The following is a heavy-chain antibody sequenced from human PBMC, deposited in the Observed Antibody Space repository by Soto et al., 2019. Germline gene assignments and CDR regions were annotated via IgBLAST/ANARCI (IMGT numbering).Heavy chain of an antibody. Sequence: QVQLVQSGAEVKKPGSSVKVSCKASGGTFSSYAISWVRQAPGQGLEWMGGIIPIFGTANYAQKLQGRVTITAVESTSTAYMELRSLRSDDTAVYYCARDALPIVLVPAATPPDYYGMDVWGQGTTVTVSS. CDR2: IIPIFGTA. V-gene: IGHV1-69*12. J-gene: IGHJ6*02. CDR3: ARDALPIVLVPAATPPDYYGMDV. CDR1: GGTFSSYA. D-gene: IGHD2-2*01.